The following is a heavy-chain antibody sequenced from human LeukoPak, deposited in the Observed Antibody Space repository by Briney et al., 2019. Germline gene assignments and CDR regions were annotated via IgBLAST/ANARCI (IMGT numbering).Heavy chain of an antibody. CDR1: GFTFSSYW. V-gene: IGHV3-7*01. Sequence: PGGSLRLSCAASGFTFSSYWMSWVRQAPGKGLEWVANIKQDGSEKYYVDSVKGRFTISRDNAKNSVYLQMNSLRAEDTAVYYCARGQDYYYYYMDVWGKGTTVIVSS. CDR2: IKQDGSEK. J-gene: IGHJ6*03. CDR3: ARGQDYYYYYMDV.